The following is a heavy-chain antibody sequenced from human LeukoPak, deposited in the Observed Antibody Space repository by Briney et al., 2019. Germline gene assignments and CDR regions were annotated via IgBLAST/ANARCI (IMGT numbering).Heavy chain of an antibody. V-gene: IGHV3-74*01. CDR2: INSDGSST. CDR1: GFTFSSYW. CDR3: ARASSKQLAGYLPDGFDI. Sequence: GSLRLSCAASGFTFSSYWMHWVRQAPGKGLVWVSRINSDGSSTSYADSVKGRFTISRDNAKNTLYLQMNSLRAEDTAVYYCARASSKQLAGYLPDGFDIWGQGTMVTVSS. D-gene: IGHD3-9*01. J-gene: IGHJ3*02.